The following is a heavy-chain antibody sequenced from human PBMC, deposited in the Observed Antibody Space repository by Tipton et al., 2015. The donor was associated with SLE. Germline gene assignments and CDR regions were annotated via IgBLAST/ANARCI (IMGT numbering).Heavy chain of an antibody. J-gene: IGHJ2*01. CDR1: GFTFGDYA. V-gene: IGHV3-23*03. CDR3: AKDPGSWYFDL. Sequence: SLRLSCTASGFTFGDYAMSWVRQAPGKGLEWVSVIYSGGSTYYGDSVKGRFAISRDNSKNTLYLQMNSLRAEDTAVYFCAKDPGSWYFDLWGRGTLVTVSS. CDR2: IYSGGST.